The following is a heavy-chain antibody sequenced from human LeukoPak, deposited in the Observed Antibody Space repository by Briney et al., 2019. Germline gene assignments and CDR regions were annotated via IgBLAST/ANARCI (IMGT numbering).Heavy chain of an antibody. Sequence: SVKVSCKLSGGTFSNYSISWVRQAPGQGLEWVGGIIPIFGTSNYAQKFHGRVTIIADTSTNTAYMELISLSSEDTAVYYCARDLLGPYTSTWPYDYHGMDVWGKGTTVTVSS. CDR2: IIPIFGTS. CDR3: ARDLLGPYTSTWPYDYHGMDV. D-gene: IGHD6-13*01. V-gene: IGHV1-69*06. CDR1: GGTFSNYS. J-gene: IGHJ6*04.